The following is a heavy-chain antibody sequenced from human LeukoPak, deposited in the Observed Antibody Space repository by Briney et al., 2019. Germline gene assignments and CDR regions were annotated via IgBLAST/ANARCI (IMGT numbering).Heavy chain of an antibody. CDR1: GFTFSSYS. CDR2: ISSSSSYI. J-gene: IGHJ3*02. Sequence: GGSLRLSCAASGFTFSSYSMNWVRQAPGKGLEWVSSISSSSSYIYYADSVKGRFTISRDNAKNSLYLQMNSLRAEDTAVYYCARDREFSGYDGDLYLGDAFDIWGQGTMVTVSS. V-gene: IGHV3-21*01. D-gene: IGHD5-12*01. CDR3: ARDREFSGYDGDLYLGDAFDI.